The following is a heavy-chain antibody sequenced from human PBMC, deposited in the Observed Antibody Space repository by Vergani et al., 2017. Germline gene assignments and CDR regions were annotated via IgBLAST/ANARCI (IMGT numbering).Heavy chain of an antibody. V-gene: IGHV4-34*02. CDR3: ARFGLRFFDARSL. Sequence: QEQLKQWGAGLLKPSETLSLTCAVYGGSFSGYHWSWIRQTPGKGLEWIGEINNSGGTNANPSLKSRVTMSVDTSKNQVSMNLSSVTAADTAVYYCARFGLRFFDARSLWGQGTLVTVSS. CDR1: GGSFSGYH. CDR2: INNSGGT. D-gene: IGHD3-9*01. J-gene: IGHJ4*02.